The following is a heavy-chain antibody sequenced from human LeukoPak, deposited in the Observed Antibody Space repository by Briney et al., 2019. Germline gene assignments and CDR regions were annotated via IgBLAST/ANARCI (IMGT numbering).Heavy chain of an antibody. CDR1: GYTFTIQG. D-gene: IGHD3-16*01. CDR2: ISPYNGNT. CDR3: ARTSHESVLYWFDS. J-gene: IGHJ5*01. Sequence: ASVKVSCKASGYTFTIQGISGVRRAPGPGLEWMGWISPYNGNTNYAQTLQGRVTMTTDTSTSTAYMELRRLRSDATGVYYCARTSHESVLYWFDSWGQGHLVTVSS. V-gene: IGHV1-18*01.